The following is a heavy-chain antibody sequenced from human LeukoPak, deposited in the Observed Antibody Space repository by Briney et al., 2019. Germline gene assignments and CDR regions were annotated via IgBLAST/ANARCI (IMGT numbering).Heavy chain of an antibody. CDR3: ARSYYYDSSGYYEEGDWFDP. CDR1: GCTFSSYA. CDR2: INPNSGGT. Sequence: ASVKVSCKASGCTFSSYAISWVRQAPGQGLEWMGWINPNSGGTNYAQKFQGRVTMTRDTSISTAYMALSRLRSDDTAVYYCARSYYYDSSGYYEEGDWFDPWGQGTLVTVSS. D-gene: IGHD3-22*01. J-gene: IGHJ5*02. V-gene: IGHV1-2*02.